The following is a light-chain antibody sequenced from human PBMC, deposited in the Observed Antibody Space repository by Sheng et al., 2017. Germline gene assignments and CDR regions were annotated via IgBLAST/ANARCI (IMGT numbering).Light chain of an antibody. CDR2: GAS. V-gene: IGKV3-15*01. CDR3: KQYNSWPPFT. J-gene: IGKJ4*01. CDR1: QSLRTN. Sequence: EIVMTQSPDTLSVSPGERATLSCRASQSLRTNLAWYQQKPGHAPRLLIYGASTRATGIPVRFSGSGSGTEFTLTITSLQSEDFAVYYCKQYNSWPPFTFGGGTKVEIK.